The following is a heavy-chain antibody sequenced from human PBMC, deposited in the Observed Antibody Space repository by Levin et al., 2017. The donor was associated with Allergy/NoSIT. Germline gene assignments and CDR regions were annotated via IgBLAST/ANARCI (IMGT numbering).Heavy chain of an antibody. V-gene: IGHV4-4*02. CDR2: IYHSGST. J-gene: IGHJ5*02. CDR3: ARPTGYCTTVTCYASWFDP. D-gene: IGHD2-8*01. Sequence: PSETLSLTCVVSGGSISSNTWWSWVRQPPGKGLEWIGEIYHSGSTNYNPSLKSRVTILVDKSKNQVSLKLTSVTAADTAVYYCARPTGYCTTVTCYASWFDPWGQGTLVTVSS. CDR1: GGSISSNTW.